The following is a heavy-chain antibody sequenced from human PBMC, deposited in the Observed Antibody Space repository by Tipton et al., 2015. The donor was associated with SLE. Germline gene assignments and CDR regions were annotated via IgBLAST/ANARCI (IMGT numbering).Heavy chain of an antibody. Sequence: SLRLSCAASGFTFSDYYMSWIRQAPGKGLEWVSYISSSSSYTNYADSVKGRFTISRDNAKNSLYLQMNSLRAEDTAVYYCARAEVAVGDGNWFDPWGQGNLVTVSS. CDR3: ARAEVAVGDGNWFDP. CDR2: ISSSSSYT. D-gene: IGHD6-19*01. V-gene: IGHV3-11*05. J-gene: IGHJ5*02. CDR1: GFTFSDYY.